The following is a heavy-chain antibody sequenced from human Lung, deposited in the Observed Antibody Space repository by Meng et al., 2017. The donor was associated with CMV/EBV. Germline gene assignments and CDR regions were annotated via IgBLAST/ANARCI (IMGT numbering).Heavy chain of an antibody. Sequence: AASGLTVSDYYVSWMRQAPGKGLEWLSYISSSGNTIHYADSVKGRFIISRDTPKNSVYLQMNSLRAEDTAVYYCVREDYGDYFFDTWGQGTLVTVSS. V-gene: IGHV3-11*01. CDR1: GLTVSDYY. CDR3: VREDYGDYFFDT. D-gene: IGHD4-17*01. J-gene: IGHJ4*02. CDR2: ISSSGNTI.